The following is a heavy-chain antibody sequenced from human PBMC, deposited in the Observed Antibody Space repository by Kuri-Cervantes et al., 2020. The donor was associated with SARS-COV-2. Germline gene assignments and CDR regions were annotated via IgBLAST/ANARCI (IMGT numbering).Heavy chain of an antibody. V-gene: IGHV6-1*01. J-gene: IGHJ4*02. Sequence: SCAISGDSVSSNSAAWNWIRQSPSRGLEWLGRTYYRSKWYNDYAVSVKSRITINPDTSKNQFSLQLNSVTPEDTAVYYCARELSLTAAGRLFDYWGQGTLVTVSS. D-gene: IGHD6-13*01. CDR3: ARELSLTAAGRLFDY. CDR1: GDSVSSNSAA. CDR2: TYYRSKWYN.